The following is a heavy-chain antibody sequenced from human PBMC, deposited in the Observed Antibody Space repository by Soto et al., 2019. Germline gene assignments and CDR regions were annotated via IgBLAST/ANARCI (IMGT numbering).Heavy chain of an antibody. CDR1: GFFFNNYD. Sequence: GGSLRLSCVGSGFFFNNYDMHWVRQVRGKGLEWVSAIGAADDPYYSVSVKGRFIVSRDNAQKSLYLQMNNLRAADTAVYFCARAYTGKLPRRGDYYYALDVWGRGTKVTFSS. J-gene: IGHJ6*02. CDR2: IGAADDP. D-gene: IGHD2-15*01. CDR3: ARAYTGKLPRRGDYYYALDV. V-gene: IGHV3-13*05.